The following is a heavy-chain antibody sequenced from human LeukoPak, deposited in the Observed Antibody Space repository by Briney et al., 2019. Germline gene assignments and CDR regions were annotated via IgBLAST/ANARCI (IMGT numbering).Heavy chain of an antibody. Sequence: GGSLRLSCAASGFTFSNYAMAWVRQAPGKGLDWVSGISGSGGSTYYADSVKGRFTISRDNSKNTLYLQMNSLRAEDTAVYYCAKDSYGDYGDAFDIWGQGTMVTVSS. CDR2: ISGSGGST. D-gene: IGHD4-17*01. V-gene: IGHV3-23*01. CDR1: GFTFSNYA. CDR3: AKDSYGDYGDAFDI. J-gene: IGHJ3*02.